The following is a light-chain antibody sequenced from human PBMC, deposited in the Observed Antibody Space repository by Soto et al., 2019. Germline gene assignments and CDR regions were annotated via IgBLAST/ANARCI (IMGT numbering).Light chain of an antibody. Sequence: QSALTQPASVSGSPGQSITIFCAGTMRDIGAYNLVSWYQQHPGRAPQLMIYEVRNRPSGSSFRFSGSKSGNTASLTISGLQAEDDADYYCASFTTRSSLIFGGGTKLTVL. CDR3: ASFTTRSSLI. CDR2: EVR. V-gene: IGLV2-14*01. CDR1: MRDIGAYNL. J-gene: IGLJ2*01.